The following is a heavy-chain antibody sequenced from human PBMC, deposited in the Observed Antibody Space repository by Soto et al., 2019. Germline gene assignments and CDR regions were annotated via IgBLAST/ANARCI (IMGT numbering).Heavy chain of an antibody. Sequence: GASVKVSCKASGYTFTGYYMHWVRQAPGQGLEWMGWINPNSGGTNYAQKFQGRVTMTRDTSISTAYMELSRLRSDDTAVYYCARGGEDYDYVWGSYRRPPEYNWFDPWGQGTLVTVSS. V-gene: IGHV1-2*02. CDR3: ARGGEDYDYVWGSYRRPPEYNWFDP. D-gene: IGHD3-16*02. J-gene: IGHJ5*02. CDR2: INPNSGGT. CDR1: GYTFTGYY.